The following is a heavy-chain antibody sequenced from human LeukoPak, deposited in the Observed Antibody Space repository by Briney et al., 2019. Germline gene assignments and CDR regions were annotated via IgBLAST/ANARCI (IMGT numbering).Heavy chain of an antibody. CDR1: GFTFRDYA. Sequence: PGGSLRLSCAASGFTFRDYAMSWVRQAPGKGLEWVSGISWDSSSVAYADSVKGRFTISRDNAKNSLYLQMNSLRAEDTALYYCAKGNGYDSSGYPPLDYWGQGTLVTVSS. V-gene: IGHV3-9*01. J-gene: IGHJ4*02. CDR2: ISWDSSSV. CDR3: AKGNGYDSSGYPPLDY. D-gene: IGHD3-22*01.